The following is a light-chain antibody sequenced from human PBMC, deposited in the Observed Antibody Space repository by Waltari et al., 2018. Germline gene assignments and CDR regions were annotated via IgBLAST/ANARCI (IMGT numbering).Light chain of an antibody. J-gene: IGLJ3*02. V-gene: IGLV8-61*01. CDR3: ALYMGSGIWV. Sequence: QTVVTQEPSLSVSPGGTATLTCALSSGSTSTTSYATWYQQTPGQAPRTLVYKANARSSGVPDRFSGSILGNTAALTITGAQADDESDYYCALYMGSGIWVFGGGTRLTVL. CDR1: SGSTSTTSY. CDR2: KAN.